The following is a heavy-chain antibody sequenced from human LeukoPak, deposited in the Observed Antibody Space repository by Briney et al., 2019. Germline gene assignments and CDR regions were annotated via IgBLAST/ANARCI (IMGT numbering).Heavy chain of an antibody. D-gene: IGHD3-3*01. V-gene: IGHV1-18*01. J-gene: IGHJ6*02. CDR3: ARVVTIYYYGMDV. CDR1: GYTFTSYG. CDR2: IRAYNGNT. Sequence: ASVKISCKASGYTFTSYGISWVRQAPGQGLEWRGWIRAYNGNTNYAQKLQGRVTMTTDTSTSTAYMELRSLRSDDTAVYYCARVVTIYYYGMDVWGQGTTVTVSS.